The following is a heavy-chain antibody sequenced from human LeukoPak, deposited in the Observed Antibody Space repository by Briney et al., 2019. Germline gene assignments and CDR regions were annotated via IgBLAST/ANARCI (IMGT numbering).Heavy chain of an antibody. J-gene: IGHJ4*02. CDR1: GYTFTGYY. V-gene: IGHV1-2*02. Sequence: ASVKVSCKASGYTFTGYYMHWVRQAPGQGLEWMGWINPNSGGTNYAQKFQGRVTMTRDTSISTAYMELSRLRSDDTAVYYCAREAWDSSSWYRYFDYWGQGTLVTVSS. CDR2: INPNSGGT. D-gene: IGHD6-13*01. CDR3: AREAWDSSSWYRYFDY.